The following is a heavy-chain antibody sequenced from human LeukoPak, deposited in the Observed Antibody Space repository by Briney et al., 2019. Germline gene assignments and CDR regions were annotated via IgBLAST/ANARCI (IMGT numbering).Heavy chain of an antibody. CDR1: GFTFSSYA. V-gene: IGHV3-23*01. CDR3: AKDLDIVVVPAALPYYYYGMDV. Sequence: GGSLRLSCAASGFTFSSYAMSWVRQAPGKGLEWVSAISGSGGSTYYADSVKGRFTISRDNSKNTLYLQMNSLRAEDTAVYYCAKDLDIVVVPAALPYYYYGMDVWGQGTTVTVSS. D-gene: IGHD2-2*03. J-gene: IGHJ6*02. CDR2: ISGSGGST.